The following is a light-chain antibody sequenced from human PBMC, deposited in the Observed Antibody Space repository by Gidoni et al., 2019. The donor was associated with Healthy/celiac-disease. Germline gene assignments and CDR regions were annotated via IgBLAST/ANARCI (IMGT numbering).Light chain of an antibody. CDR1: KGISNY. V-gene: IGKV1-16*02. CDR3: QQYNSYPYT. Sequence: DIQMTQSPSSLSASVGDRVTITCRASKGISNYLAWFQQKPGKATKSLIYAASSLQSGVPSKFSGSGSGTDFTLTISSLQPEDFATYYCQQYNSYPYTFXQXTKLEIK. J-gene: IGKJ2*01. CDR2: AAS.